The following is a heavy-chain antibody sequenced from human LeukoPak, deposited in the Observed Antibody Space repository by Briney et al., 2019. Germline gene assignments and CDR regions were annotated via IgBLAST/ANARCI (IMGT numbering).Heavy chain of an antibody. V-gene: IGHV4-39*01. D-gene: IGHD2-2*01. Sequence: SETLSLTCTVSGGSISSSNYYWGWIRQPPGKGLEWIGSIYHSGSTYYNPSLKSRVTISVDTSKNQFSLKLSSVTAADTAVYYCARVGSSTNGEIDYWGQGTLVTVSS. CDR1: GGSISSSNYY. CDR2: IYHSGST. J-gene: IGHJ4*02. CDR3: ARVGSSTNGEIDY.